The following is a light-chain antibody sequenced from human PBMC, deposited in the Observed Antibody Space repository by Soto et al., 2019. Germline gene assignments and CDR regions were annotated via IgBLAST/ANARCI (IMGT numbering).Light chain of an antibody. Sequence: EIVLTQSPATLSLSPGERATLSCRASQSVSSYLAWYQQKPGQAPRLLIYDASNMATGIPARFSSSGSGTDFTLTISSREPEDFAVNYCQQHSNWAPYTFGQGTKLEIK. CDR1: QSVSSY. J-gene: IGKJ2*01. CDR3: QQHSNWAPYT. V-gene: IGKV3-11*01. CDR2: DAS.